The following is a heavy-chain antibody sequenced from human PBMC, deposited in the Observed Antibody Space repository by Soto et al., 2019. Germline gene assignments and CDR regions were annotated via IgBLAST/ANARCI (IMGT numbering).Heavy chain of an antibody. V-gene: IGHV4-39*01. CDR2: INYSGTT. J-gene: IGHJ4*03. CDR3: AGNGIDFQTRTIHLPGYCAY. D-gene: IGHD2-21*01. Sequence: SETLSLTCSVSGDSINRGDYFWGWIRQPPGKGLERIGRINYSGTTYYNLALTSRITISVDTSKNQYSLNLNSVTAADTAPYYCAGNGIDFQTRTIHLPGYCAYWGRGPLSTVPS. CDR1: GDSINRGDYF.